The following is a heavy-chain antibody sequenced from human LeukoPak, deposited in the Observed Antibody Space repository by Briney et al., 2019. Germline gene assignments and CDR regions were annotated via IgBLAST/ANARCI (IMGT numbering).Heavy chain of an antibody. CDR1: GFTFSSYA. V-gene: IGHV3-23*01. CDR3: ANAPRPFDY. Sequence: PGGSLRLSCAASGFTFSSYAMSSVRQAPGKGLEWVSAISGSGASTYYADSVKGRFTTSRDNSKNTLYKQMNSLRAADTAVYCCANAPRPFDYWGQRTLGTVSS. J-gene: IGHJ4*02. CDR2: ISGSGAST.